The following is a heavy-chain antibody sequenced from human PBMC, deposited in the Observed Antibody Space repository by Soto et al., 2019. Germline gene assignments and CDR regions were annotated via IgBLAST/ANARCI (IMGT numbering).Heavy chain of an antibody. CDR2: IYWDDDK. Sequence: QITLKESGPTLVKPTQTLTLTCTFSGFSLSTSGVGVGWIRQPPGKALEWLALIYWDDDKRYSPSLKSRLTITKDTSKNLVVRTIAYMDPMDTATSYCAHRWHWRLREDWFAPWGQGTLVTVAS. V-gene: IGHV2-5*02. D-gene: IGHD6-25*01. CDR3: AHRWHWRLREDWFAP. CDR1: GFSLSTSGVG. J-gene: IGHJ5*02.